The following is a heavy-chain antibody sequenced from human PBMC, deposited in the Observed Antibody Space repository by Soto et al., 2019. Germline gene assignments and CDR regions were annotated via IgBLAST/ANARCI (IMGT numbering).Heavy chain of an antibody. CDR2: IYPGDSDT. V-gene: IGHV5-51*01. Sequence: PGESLKISCKGSGYSFTSYWIGWVRQMPGKGLEWMGIIYPGDSDTRYSPSFQGQVTISADKSISTAYLQWSSLKASDTAMYYCARRQYSSSWYFDYYYYGMDVWGQGTTVTVSS. J-gene: IGHJ6*02. D-gene: IGHD6-13*01. CDR3: ARRQYSSSWYFDYYYYGMDV. CDR1: GYSFTSYW.